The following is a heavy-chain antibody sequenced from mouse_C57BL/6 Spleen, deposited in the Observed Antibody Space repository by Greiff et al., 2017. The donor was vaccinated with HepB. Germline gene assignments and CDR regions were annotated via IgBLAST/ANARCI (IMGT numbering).Heavy chain of an antibody. Sequence: VQLQQSGAELVKPGASVKLSCKASGYTFTSYWMHWVKQRPGQGLEWIGMIHPNSGSTNYNEKFKSKATLTVDKSSSTAYMQLSSLTSEDSAVYYCARDYGSSYAMDYWGQGTSGTVSS. J-gene: IGHJ4*01. CDR1: GYTFTSYW. CDR2: IHPNSGST. CDR3: ARDYGSSYAMDY. V-gene: IGHV1-64*01. D-gene: IGHD1-1*01.